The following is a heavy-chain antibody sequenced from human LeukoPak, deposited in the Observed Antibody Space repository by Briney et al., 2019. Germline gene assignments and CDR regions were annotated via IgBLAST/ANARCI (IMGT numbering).Heavy chain of an antibody. Sequence: SETLSLTCTVSGGSISSYYWSWIRQPAGKGLEWIGRIYTSGSTNYNPSLESRVTMSVDTSKNQFSLKLSSVTAADTAVYYCARELMDCSGGTCYSSFFDYWGQGTLVTVSS. CDR1: GGSISSYY. CDR3: ARELMDCSGGTCYSSFFDY. V-gene: IGHV4-4*07. J-gene: IGHJ4*02. D-gene: IGHD2-15*01. CDR2: IYTSGST.